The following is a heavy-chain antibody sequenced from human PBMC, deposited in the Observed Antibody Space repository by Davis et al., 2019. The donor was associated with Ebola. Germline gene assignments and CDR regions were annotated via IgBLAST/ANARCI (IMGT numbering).Heavy chain of an antibody. CDR1: GGSISSSNW. V-gene: IGHV4-4*02. CDR2: IYHSGST. Sequence: SETLSLTCAVSGGSISSSNWWRWVRQPPGKGLEWIGEIYHSGSTNYNPSLKSRVTISVDKSKNQFSLKLSSVTAADTAVYYCARLYSNYVGWFDPWGQGTLVTVSS. J-gene: IGHJ5*02. D-gene: IGHD4-11*01. CDR3: ARLYSNYVGWFDP.